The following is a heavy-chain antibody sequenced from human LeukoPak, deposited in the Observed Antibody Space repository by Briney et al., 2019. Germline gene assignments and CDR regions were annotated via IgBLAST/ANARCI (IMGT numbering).Heavy chain of an antibody. CDR2: IIPILGIA. V-gene: IGHV1-69*04. CDR3: ARERGSREGSGPLGHYYYYYYGMDV. CDR1: GGTFSSYA. D-gene: IGHD3-10*01. Sequence: SVKVSCKASGGTFSSYAISWVRQAPGQGLEWMGRIIPILGIANYAQKFQGRVTITADKSTSTAYMELSSLRSEDTAVYYRARERGSREGSGPLGHYYYYYYGMDVWGQGTTVTVSS. J-gene: IGHJ6*02.